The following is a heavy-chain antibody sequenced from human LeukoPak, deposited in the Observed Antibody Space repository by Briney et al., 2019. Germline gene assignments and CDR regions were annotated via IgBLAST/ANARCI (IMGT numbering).Heavy chain of an antibody. CDR3: ARTPPWDGYSSDY. CDR1: GFTFINYW. D-gene: IGHD5-24*01. CDR2: IYPGDSDT. V-gene: IGHV5-51*01. Sequence: GGSLRLPCAASGFTFINYWMSWVRQMPGKGLEWMGIIYPGDSDTRYSPSFQGQVTISADKSISTAYLQWSGLKASDTAMYYCARTPPWDGYSSDYWGQGTLVTVSS. J-gene: IGHJ4*02.